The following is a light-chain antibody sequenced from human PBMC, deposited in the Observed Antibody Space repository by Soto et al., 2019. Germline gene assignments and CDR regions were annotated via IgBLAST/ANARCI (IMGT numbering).Light chain of an antibody. CDR2: GVN. Sequence: QSVLTQPPSASGSPGQSVAISCTGTSSDVGGYNYVSWYQQHPGKAPKLMIYGVNKRPSGVPDRFSGSKSGNTASLTVSGLQAEDEADYYCAAWDDSLSVYFVFGTGTKVTVL. CDR1: SSDVGGYNY. V-gene: IGLV2-8*01. J-gene: IGLJ1*01. CDR3: AAWDDSLSVYFV.